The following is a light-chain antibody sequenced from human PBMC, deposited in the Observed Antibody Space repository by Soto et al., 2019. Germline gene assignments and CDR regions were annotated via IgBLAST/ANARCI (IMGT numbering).Light chain of an antibody. Sequence: QSVLTQPASVSGSPGQSITISCTGTSSDAGSYDLVSWYQQRPGKGPKLIIYEGSKRPSGISDRFSGSKSGNTASLTISGLQSEDEADYFCCSYADIATYVFGGGTKATVL. J-gene: IGLJ1*01. CDR3: CSYADIATYV. CDR1: SSDAGSYDL. CDR2: EGS. V-gene: IGLV2-23*01.